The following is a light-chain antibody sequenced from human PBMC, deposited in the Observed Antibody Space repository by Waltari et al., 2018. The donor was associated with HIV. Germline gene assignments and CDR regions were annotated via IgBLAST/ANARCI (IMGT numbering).Light chain of an antibody. CDR2: GAS. CDR3: QQYNNWPPWT. Sequence: EIVMTQSPVTLSVSPGERATLSCRASQSVSSNLAWYQQKPGQAPRLLIYGASTRATGIPARFSGSGSGTEFTLTISSLQSEDFAVYYGQQYNNWPPWTFGQGTKVEIK. CDR1: QSVSSN. V-gene: IGKV3-15*01. J-gene: IGKJ1*01.